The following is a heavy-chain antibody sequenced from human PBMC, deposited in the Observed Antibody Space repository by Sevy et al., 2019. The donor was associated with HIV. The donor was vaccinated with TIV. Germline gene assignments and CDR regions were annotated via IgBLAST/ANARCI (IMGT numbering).Heavy chain of an antibody. CDR1: GGSISSYY. V-gene: IGHV4-59*01. Sequence: SETLSLTCTVSGGSISSYYWSWIRQPPGKGLEWIGYIYYSVSTNYNPSLKSRVTISVDTSKNQFSLNLSSVTAADTAVYYCARVGYNFRLYYFDYWGQGTLVTVSS. CDR3: ARVGYNFRLYYFDY. D-gene: IGHD1-1*01. CDR2: IYYSVST. J-gene: IGHJ4*02.